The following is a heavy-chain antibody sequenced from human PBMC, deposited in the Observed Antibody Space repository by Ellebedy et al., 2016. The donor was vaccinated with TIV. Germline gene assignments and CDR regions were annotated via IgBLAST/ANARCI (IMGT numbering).Heavy chain of an antibody. CDR1: DNSISSNSYY. V-gene: IGHV4-39*01. CDR2: IFWSWRT. CDR3: ARHPGLLSTFDY. J-gene: IGHJ4*02. Sequence: MPSETLSLTCTVSDNSISSNSYYWGWIRQPPGKGLEWIGSIFWSWRTYCSPSLKSRVTISVDTSKNQFSLKLSSVTAADTAVYYCARHPGLLSTFDYWGQGALVTVSS.